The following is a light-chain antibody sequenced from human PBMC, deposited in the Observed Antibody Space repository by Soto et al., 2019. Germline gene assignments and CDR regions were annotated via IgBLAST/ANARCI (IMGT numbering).Light chain of an antibody. V-gene: IGKV3-15*01. CDR1: QSVATN. J-gene: IGKJ4*01. Sequence: ILMRQSPAPPSVSPGERATLARRASQSVATNLAWYQQKPGQAPRLLIYGASTRATGIPARFSGSGSGTEFTLTISSLQSEDFAVYYCQQYDNWPLTFGGGTKVDIK. CDR3: QQYDNWPLT. CDR2: GAS.